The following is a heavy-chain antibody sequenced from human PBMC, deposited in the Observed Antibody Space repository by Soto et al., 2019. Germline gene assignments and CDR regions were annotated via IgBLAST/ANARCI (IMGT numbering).Heavy chain of an antibody. CDR2: ISTSSSII. CDR3: ARDLYGSGRHWFDP. Sequence: EVQLVESGGGLVQPGGSLRLSCAASGFTFSTYNMHWVRQAPGKGLEWVSYISTSSSIIYYADSVKGRFTISRENAKTSLYLQMNSLRAEDTAVYYCARDLYGSGRHWFDPWGQGTLVTVSS. D-gene: IGHD3-10*01. V-gene: IGHV3-48*01. CDR1: GFTFSTYN. J-gene: IGHJ5*02.